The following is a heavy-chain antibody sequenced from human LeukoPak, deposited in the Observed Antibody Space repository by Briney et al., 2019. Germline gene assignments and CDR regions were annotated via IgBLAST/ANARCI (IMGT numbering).Heavy chain of an antibody. CDR3: ARHVSSDLRIVVVTSDWYFDL. J-gene: IGHJ2*01. D-gene: IGHD2-21*02. Sequence: SETLSLTCSVSGGSITSSRDYWGWIRQSPGGGLEWIGTIYYSGSTYYNPSLRSRVTISADTSKNQSSLNLSPVTAADTAVYYCARHVSSDLRIVVVTSDWYFDLWGRGTLVTVSS. V-gene: IGHV4-39*01. CDR2: IYYSGST. CDR1: GGSITSSRDY.